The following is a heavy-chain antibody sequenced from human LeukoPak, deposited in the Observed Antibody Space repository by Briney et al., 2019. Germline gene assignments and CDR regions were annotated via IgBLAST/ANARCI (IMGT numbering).Heavy chain of an antibody. V-gene: IGHV4-4*07. CDR2: IYNSGYT. J-gene: IGHJ3*02. CDR3: ARVFGSGYDFRGAFDI. CDR1: GGSMSSYY. Sequence: SETLSLTCTVSGGSMSSYYWSWIRQPAGKGLEWIGRIYNSGYTNYNPSLKSRVTISVDTSKIQFSLKLSSVTAADTAVYYCARVFGSGYDFRGAFDIWGQGTMVTVSS. D-gene: IGHD5-12*01.